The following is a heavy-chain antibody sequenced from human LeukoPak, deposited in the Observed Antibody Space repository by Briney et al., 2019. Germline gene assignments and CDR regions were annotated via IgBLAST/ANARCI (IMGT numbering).Heavy chain of an antibody. Sequence: SETLSLTCTVSGGSISSSSHYWGWIRQPPGKGLEWIGSIYYSGSSYYNPSLKSRVTISLDTSKNQFSLKLSSVTAADTAVYYCGRLFHYYDSSAYPTLDYWGQGTLVTVSS. V-gene: IGHV4-39*01. CDR2: IYYSGSS. CDR1: GGSISSSSHY. J-gene: IGHJ4*02. D-gene: IGHD3-22*01. CDR3: GRLFHYYDSSAYPTLDY.